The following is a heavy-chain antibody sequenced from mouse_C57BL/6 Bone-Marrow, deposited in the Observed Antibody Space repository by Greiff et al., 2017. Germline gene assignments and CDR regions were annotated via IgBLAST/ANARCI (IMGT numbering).Heavy chain of an antibody. V-gene: IGHV5-4*01. CDR1: GFTFSSYA. D-gene: IGHD2-5*01. CDR3: AAYYSNYADY. Sequence: EVQLVESGGGLVKPGGSLKLSCAASGFTFSSYAMSWVRQTPEKRLEWVATISDGGSYTYYPALVNGRFTTPRATAKNNQYQQMSQLKSEDTAMYYCAAYYSNYADYWGQGTTLTVSS. CDR2: ISDGGSYT. J-gene: IGHJ2*01.